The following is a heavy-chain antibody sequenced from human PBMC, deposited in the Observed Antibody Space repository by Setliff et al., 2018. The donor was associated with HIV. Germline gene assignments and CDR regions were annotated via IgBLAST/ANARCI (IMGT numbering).Heavy chain of an antibody. J-gene: IGHJ6*02. CDR3: ARGKGVGGVIITGGLDV. CDR1: GHTFTNYD. Sequence: VKVSCKPSGHTFTNYDIHWMRRATGQGLEWMGRMNPNSGVSGYALKFHDRVTMTRDTSITTAYMELSSLTSEDTAVYYCARGKGVGGVIITGGLDVWGQGTTVTVSS. V-gene: IGHV1-8*01. CDR2: MNPNSGVS. D-gene: IGHD3-10*01.